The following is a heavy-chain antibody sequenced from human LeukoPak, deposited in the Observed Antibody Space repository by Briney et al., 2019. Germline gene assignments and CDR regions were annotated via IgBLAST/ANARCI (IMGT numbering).Heavy chain of an antibody. D-gene: IGHD3-10*01. V-gene: IGHV3-33*01. Sequence: GGSLRLSCAASGFTFSSYGMHWVRQAPGKGLEWVAVIWYDGSNKYYADSVKGRFTISRDNSKNTLYLQMNSLRAEDTAVYYCVREGYGPGNYPFDYWGQGTLVTVSS. CDR1: GFTFSSYG. CDR3: VREGYGPGNYPFDY. J-gene: IGHJ4*02. CDR2: IWYDGSNK.